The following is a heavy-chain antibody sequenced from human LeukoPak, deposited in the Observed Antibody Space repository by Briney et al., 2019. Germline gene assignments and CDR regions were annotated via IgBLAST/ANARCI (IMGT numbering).Heavy chain of an antibody. J-gene: IGHJ3*02. V-gene: IGHV3-7*01. Sequence: GGSLRLSCAASGFTFSIYWMSWVRQAPGKGLEWVANIKQDGSEKYYVDSVKGRSTISRDNAKNSLYLQMNSLRAEDTAVYYCARDRPLGYCSSTSCPTDAFDIWGQGTMVTVSS. CDR3: ARDRPLGYCSSTSCPTDAFDI. CDR1: GFTFSIYW. CDR2: IKQDGSEK. D-gene: IGHD2-2*01.